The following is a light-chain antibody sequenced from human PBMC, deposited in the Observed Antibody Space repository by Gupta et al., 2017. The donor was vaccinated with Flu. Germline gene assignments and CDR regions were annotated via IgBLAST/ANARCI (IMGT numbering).Light chain of an antibody. CDR1: QSVGSD. Sequence: EILMTQSPATLSVSPGERATVSCRASQSVGSDLAWYQQKPGQAPRLLIYDAFVRATGVAARFTGSGYGTEFTLTINSRQSEDFAVYYCQQYNNWPPLTFGGGTKVEIK. J-gene: IGKJ4*01. CDR3: QQYNNWPPLT. V-gene: IGKV3-15*01. CDR2: DAF.